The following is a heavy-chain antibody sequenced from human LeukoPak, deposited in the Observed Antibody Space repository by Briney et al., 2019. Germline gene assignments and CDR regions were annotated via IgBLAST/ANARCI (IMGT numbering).Heavy chain of an antibody. Sequence: GGSLRLSCAASGFTFSNYDMNWVRQSPGKGLEWVSSIDTDSTYIHYADSVKGRFTISRDNTKNLLFLEMNNLRGDDTAIYYCVRESRPGGAMSLYHNLDYWGQGTLVTVSS. D-gene: IGHD1-1*01. CDR2: IDTDSTYI. CDR1: GFTFSNYD. V-gene: IGHV3-21*01. J-gene: IGHJ4*02. CDR3: VRESRPGGAMSLYHNLDY.